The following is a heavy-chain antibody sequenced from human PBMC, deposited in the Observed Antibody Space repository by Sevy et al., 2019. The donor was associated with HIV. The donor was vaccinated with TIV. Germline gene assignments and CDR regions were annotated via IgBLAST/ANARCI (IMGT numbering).Heavy chain of an antibody. CDR2: LKSYVYGGTV. Sequence: GGSLRLSCTASGFTFGDYCMSWVRQAPGKGLEWVGLLKSYVYGGTVYHAASVRGRFVISRDDYNTIAYLQMDDLKAADTGVCYCTRSKDDHSIFDFWGQGALVTVSS. V-gene: IGHV3-49*04. D-gene: IGHD1-1*01. J-gene: IGHJ4*02. CDR1: GFTFGDYC. CDR3: TRSKDDHSIFDF.